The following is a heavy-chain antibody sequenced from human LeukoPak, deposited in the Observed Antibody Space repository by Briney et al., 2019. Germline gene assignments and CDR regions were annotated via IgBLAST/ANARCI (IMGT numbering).Heavy chain of an antibody. D-gene: IGHD2-2*01. CDR3: ARVPAKYYYGMDV. J-gene: IGHJ6*02. CDR1: GFTFSSYA. Sequence: GGSLRLSCAASGFTFSSYAMSWVRQAPGKGLEWVSAISGSGGSTYYADSVKGRSTISRDNSKNTLYLQMNSLRAEDTAVYYCARVPAKYYYGMDVWGQGTTVTVSS. CDR2: ISGSGGST. V-gene: IGHV3-23*01.